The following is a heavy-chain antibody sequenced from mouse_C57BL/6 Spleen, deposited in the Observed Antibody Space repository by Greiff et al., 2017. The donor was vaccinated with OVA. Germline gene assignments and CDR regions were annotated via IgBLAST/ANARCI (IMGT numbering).Heavy chain of an antibody. D-gene: IGHD1-1*01. CDR3: ARSDYGSSNFDY. V-gene: IGHV1-76*01. CDR1: GYTFTDYY. CDR2: IYPGSGNT. Sequence: VQLQQSGAELVRPGASVKLSCKASGYTFTDYYINWVKQRPGQGLEWIARIYPGSGNTYYNEKFKGKATLTAEKSSSTAYMQLSSLTSEDSAVYFCARSDYGSSNFDYWGQGTTLTVSS. J-gene: IGHJ2*01.